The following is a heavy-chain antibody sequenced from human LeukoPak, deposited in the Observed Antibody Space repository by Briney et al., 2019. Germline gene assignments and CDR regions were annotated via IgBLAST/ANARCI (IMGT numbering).Heavy chain of an antibody. V-gene: IGHV3-7*01. Sequence: GGSLRLPCAASGFTFSSYWMSWVRQAPGKGLEWVANIKQDGSEKYYVDSVKGRFTISRDNAKNSLYLQMNSLRAEDTAMYYCARDLASYGDYFTDYWGQGTLVTVSS. J-gene: IGHJ4*02. CDR2: IKQDGSEK. CDR1: GFTFSSYW. CDR3: ARDLASYGDYFTDY. D-gene: IGHD4-17*01.